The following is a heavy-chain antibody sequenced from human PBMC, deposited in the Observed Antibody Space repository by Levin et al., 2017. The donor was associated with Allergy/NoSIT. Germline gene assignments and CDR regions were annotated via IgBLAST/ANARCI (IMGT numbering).Heavy chain of an antibody. D-gene: IGHD4-23*01. CDR3: ARDSNSALPDY. J-gene: IGHJ4*02. CDR2: ISYGGDEQ. V-gene: IGHV3-30*04. Sequence: GGSLRLSCAASGFTFSSYAIHWVRQAPGKGLEWVAVISYGGDEQYYADSVKGRFTVSRDNSKDTLSLQMNSLKSEDTAVYYCARDSNSALPDYWGQGTLVTVSS. CDR1: GFTFSSYA.